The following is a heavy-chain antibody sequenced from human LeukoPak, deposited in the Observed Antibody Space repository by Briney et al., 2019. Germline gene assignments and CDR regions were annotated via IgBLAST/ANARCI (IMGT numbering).Heavy chain of an antibody. CDR2: ISAYKGNT. V-gene: IGHV1-18*01. CDR1: GYTFTSYG. Sequence: ASVKVSCKASGYTFTSYGISWVRQAPGQGLEWMGWISAYKGNTNYAQKLQGRVTMTTDTSTSTAYMELRSLRSDDTAVYYCARGRTGYGSGSYYMAYWGQGTLVTVSS. CDR3: ARGRTGYGSGSYYMAY. D-gene: IGHD3-10*01. J-gene: IGHJ4*02.